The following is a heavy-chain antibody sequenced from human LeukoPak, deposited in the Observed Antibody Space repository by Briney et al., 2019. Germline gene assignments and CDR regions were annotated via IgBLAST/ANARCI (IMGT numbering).Heavy chain of an antibody. D-gene: IGHD3-3*01. Sequence: SETLSLTCAVYGGSFSGYYWSWIRQPPGKGLEWIGEINHSGSTNYNPSLKSRVTISVDTSKNQFSLKLSSVTAADTAVYYCARVLEGDHDFWSGLAFDIWGQGTMVTVSS. V-gene: IGHV4-34*01. CDR2: INHSGST. J-gene: IGHJ3*02. CDR1: GGSFSGYY. CDR3: ARVLEGDHDFWSGLAFDI.